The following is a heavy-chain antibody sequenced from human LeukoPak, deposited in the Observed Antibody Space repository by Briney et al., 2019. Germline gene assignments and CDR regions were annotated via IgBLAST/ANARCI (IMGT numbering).Heavy chain of an antibody. V-gene: IGHV3-21*01. CDR1: GFTFSSYS. J-gene: IGHJ6*02. D-gene: IGHD3-9*01. Sequence: PGGSLRLSWAASGFTFSSYSMNWVRQAPGKGLEWVSSISSSSSYIYYADSVKGRFTISRDNAKNSLYLQMNSLRAEDTAVYYCARYPFDWLSKYGMDVWGQGTTVTVSS. CDR3: ARYPFDWLSKYGMDV. CDR2: ISSSSSYI.